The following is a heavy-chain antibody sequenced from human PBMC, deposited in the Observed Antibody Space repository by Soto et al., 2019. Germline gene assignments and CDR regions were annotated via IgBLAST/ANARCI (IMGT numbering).Heavy chain of an antibody. D-gene: IGHD1-26*01. CDR2: INHSGST. J-gene: IGHJ2*01. V-gene: IGHV4-34*01. Sequence: QVQLQQWGAGLLKPSETLSLTCAVYGVSLSDYYWAWIRQPPGKGLEWIGEINHSGSTNYNRSLEIRVTISVDTPKDQFSLKLNSVTAADTAFYYCVRVVWETWYFDLWGRGTLVTVSS. CDR1: GVSLSDYY. CDR3: VRVVWETWYFDL.